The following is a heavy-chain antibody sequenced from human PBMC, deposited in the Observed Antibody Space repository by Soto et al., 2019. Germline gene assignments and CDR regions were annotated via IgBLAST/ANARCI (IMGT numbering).Heavy chain of an antibody. D-gene: IGHD4-17*01. CDR3: ARDLAHGDYGYFDY. Sequence: SETLSLTCTVSGGSISSGDYYWSWIRQPPGKGLEWIGYIYYSGSTYYNPSLKSRVTISVDTSKNQFSLKLSSVTAADTAVYYCARDLAHGDYGYFDYWGQGTLVTVSS. CDR2: IYYSGST. CDR1: GGSISSGDYY. V-gene: IGHV4-30-4*01. J-gene: IGHJ4*02.